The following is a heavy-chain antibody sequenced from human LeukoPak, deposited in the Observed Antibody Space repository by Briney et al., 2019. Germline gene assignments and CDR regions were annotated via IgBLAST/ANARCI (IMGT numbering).Heavy chain of an antibody. V-gene: IGHV3-23*01. CDR2: ISGSGGST. CDR1: GFTFSSYA. CDR3: VRDYNYALDY. J-gene: IGHJ4*02. Sequence: GGSLRLSCAASGFTFSSYAMSWVRQAPGKGLEWVSAISGSGGSTYYADSVKGRFTISRDNAKISLYLQMNSLRDEDTAVYYCVRDYNYALDYWGQGTLVTVSS. D-gene: IGHD1-1*01.